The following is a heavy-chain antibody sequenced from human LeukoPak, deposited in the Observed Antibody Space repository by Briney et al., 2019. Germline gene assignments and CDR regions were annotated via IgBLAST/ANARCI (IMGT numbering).Heavy chain of an antibody. Sequence: GGSLRLSCAASGFTVSSNYMSWVRQAPGKGLEWVSVIYSGGSTYYADSVKGRFTISRDNSKNTLYLQMNSLRAEDTAVYCCARERSASDAFDIWGQGTMVTVSS. CDR3: ARERSASDAFDI. V-gene: IGHV3-53*01. CDR2: IYSGGST. J-gene: IGHJ3*02. CDR1: GFTVSSNY.